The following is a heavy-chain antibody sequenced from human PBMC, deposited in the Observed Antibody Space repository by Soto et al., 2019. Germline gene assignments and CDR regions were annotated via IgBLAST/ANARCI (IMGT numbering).Heavy chain of an antibody. Sequence: QEQLVQTGAEVKKSGSSVKVSCKASGGLFSTYAISWVRQAPGQGLEWMGGIIPVFATTYYAEKFEGRVTITADESMNTAYIELSSLRSEDTAMYYCARGDSGYVWFNEIWGQGTLVSVSS. CDR1: GGLFSTYA. V-gene: IGHV1-69*01. D-gene: IGHD3-22*01. CDR2: IIPVFATT. CDR3: ARGDSGYVWFNEI. J-gene: IGHJ4*02.